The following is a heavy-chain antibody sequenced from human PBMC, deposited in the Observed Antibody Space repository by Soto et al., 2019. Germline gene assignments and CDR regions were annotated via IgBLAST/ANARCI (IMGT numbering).Heavy chain of an antibody. J-gene: IGHJ4*02. D-gene: IGHD4-17*01. CDR1: GGSISSYY. Sequence: SETLSLTCTVSGGSISSYYWSWIGRPPGKGLEWIGYIYYSGSTNYNPSLKSRVTISVDTSKNQFSLKLSSVTAADTAVYYCARGDDYGDTYYFDYWGQGTLVTVSS. V-gene: IGHV4-59*01. CDR2: IYYSGST. CDR3: ARGDDYGDTYYFDY.